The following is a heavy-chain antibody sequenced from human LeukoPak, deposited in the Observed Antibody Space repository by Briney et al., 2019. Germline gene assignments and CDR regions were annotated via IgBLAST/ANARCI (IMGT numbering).Heavy chain of an antibody. D-gene: IGHD2-2*01. CDR3: AAGCSSTSCYLKGPLDY. CDR2: IIPIFGTA. CDR1: GGTFSSYA. V-gene: IGHV1-69*01. J-gene: IGHJ4*02. Sequence: GASVKVSCKASGGTFSSYAISWVRQAPGQGLEWIGGIIPIFGTANYAQKFQGIVTITADESTSTAYMELSSLRSEDTAVYYCAAGCSSTSCYLKGPLDYWGQGTLVTVSS.